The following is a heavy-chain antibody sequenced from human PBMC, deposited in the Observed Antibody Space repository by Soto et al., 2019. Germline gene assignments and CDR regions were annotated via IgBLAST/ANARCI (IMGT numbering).Heavy chain of an antibody. CDR1: GFTFSSYG. J-gene: IGHJ6*02. Sequence: PGGSLRLSCAASGFTFSSYGMHWVRQAPGKGLEWVAVISYDGSNKYYADSVKGRFTISRDNSKNTLYLQMNSLRAEDTAVYYCARDLLPVYYYYYGMDVWGQGTTVTVSS. CDR3: ARDLLPVYYYYYGMDV. V-gene: IGHV3-30*03. CDR2: ISYDGSNK.